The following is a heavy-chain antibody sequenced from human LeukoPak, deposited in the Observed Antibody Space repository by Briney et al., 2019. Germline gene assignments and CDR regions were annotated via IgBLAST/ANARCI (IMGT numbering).Heavy chain of an antibody. CDR3: ARGCPWELLGYYXXDV. V-gene: IGHV3-48*04. CDR2: ISSSGSTI. Sequence: PGGSLRLSCAASGFTFSSYGMHWVRQAPGKGLEWVSYISSSGSTIYYADSVKGRFTISRDNAKNSLYLQMNSLRAEDTAVYYCARGCPWELLGYYXXDVXXXGTXVTISS. J-gene: IGHJ6*03. D-gene: IGHD1-26*01. CDR1: GFTFSSYG.